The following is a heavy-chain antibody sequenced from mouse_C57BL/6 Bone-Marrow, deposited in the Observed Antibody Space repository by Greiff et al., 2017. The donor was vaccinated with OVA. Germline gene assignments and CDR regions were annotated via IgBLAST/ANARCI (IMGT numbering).Heavy chain of an antibody. CDR1: EYEFPSHD. CDR2: INSDGGST. Sequence: EVKLVESGGGLVQPGESLKLSCESNEYEFPSHDMSWVRKTPEKRLELVAAINSDGGSTYYPDTMERRFIISRDNTKKTLYLQMSSLRSEDTALYYCARGITTVVAGDWYFDVWGTGTTVTVSS. D-gene: IGHD1-1*01. J-gene: IGHJ1*03. V-gene: IGHV5-2*03. CDR3: ARGITTVVAGDWYFDV.